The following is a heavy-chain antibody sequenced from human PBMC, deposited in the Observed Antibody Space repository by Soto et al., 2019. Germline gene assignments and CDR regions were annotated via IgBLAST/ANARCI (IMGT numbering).Heavy chain of an antibody. J-gene: IGHJ4*02. CDR3: ARGVVIDDIVVVVAATLGISDY. D-gene: IGHD2-15*01. CDR1: GYTFTGYY. V-gene: IGHV1-2*02. CDR2: INPNSGGT. Sequence: GASVKVSCKASGYTFTGYYMHWVRQAPGQGLEWMGWINPNSGGTNYAQKFQGRVTMTRDTSISTAYMELSRLRSDDTAVYYCARGVVIDDIVVVVAATLGISDYWGQGTLVTVSS.